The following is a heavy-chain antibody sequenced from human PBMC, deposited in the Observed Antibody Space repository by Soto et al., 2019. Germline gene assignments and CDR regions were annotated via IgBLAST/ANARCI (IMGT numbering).Heavy chain of an antibody. D-gene: IGHD2-21*01. CDR2: IYYSGSA. CDR3: AGLRYXRIVSDPSARGNHWFDP. J-gene: IGHJ5*02. V-gene: IGHV4-30-4*01. Sequence: PSETLSLTCTVSGGSIRVDDYYWSWIRQPPGKGLEWIGYIYYSGSAYYNPSLERRVTMSVDTSKAQFSLKLSSVTAADTAIYFCAGLRYXRIVSDPSARGNHWFDPWGQGTLVTVSS. CDR1: GGSIRVDDYY.